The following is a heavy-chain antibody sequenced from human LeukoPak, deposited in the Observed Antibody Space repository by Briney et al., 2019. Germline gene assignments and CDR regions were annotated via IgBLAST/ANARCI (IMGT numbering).Heavy chain of an antibody. D-gene: IGHD1-26*01. CDR1: GFTFSDYY. CDR3: ARERWELPSSCDY. J-gene: IGHJ4*02. CDR2: ISSSGSTI. Sequence: QSGGSLRLSCAASGFTFSDYYMSWIRQAPGKGLEWVSYISSSGSTIYYADSVKGRFTISRDNAKNSLYLQMNSLRAEDTVVYYCARERWELPSSCDYWGQGTLVTVSS. V-gene: IGHV3-11*01.